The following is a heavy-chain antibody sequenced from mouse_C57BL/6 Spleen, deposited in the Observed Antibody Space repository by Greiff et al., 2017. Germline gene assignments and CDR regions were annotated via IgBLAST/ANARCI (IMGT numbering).Heavy chain of an antibody. D-gene: IGHD2-1*01. Sequence: QVQLQQPGAELVKPGASVKLSCKASGYTFTSYWMHWVKQRPGQGLEWIGMIHPNSGSTNYNEKFKSKATLTVDKSSSTAYMQLSSLTSEDSAVYYCARSGGNYGDYYAMGYWGQGTTVTVAS. J-gene: IGHJ4*01. CDR3: ARSGGNYGDYYAMGY. CDR2: IHPNSGST. CDR1: GYTFTSYW. V-gene: IGHV1-64*01.